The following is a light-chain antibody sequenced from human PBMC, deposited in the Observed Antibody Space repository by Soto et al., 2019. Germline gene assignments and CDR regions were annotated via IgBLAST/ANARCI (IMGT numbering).Light chain of an antibody. Sequence: DIQMTQSPSSLSASVGDRVTITCRASQSIDNYLNWYQQKPGKAPNLLIYAASTLLSGVPSRFSGRGSGTHFTLTICSLQPEDFATYFCQQSYSSPETFGQETKVEIK. CDR2: AAS. J-gene: IGKJ1*01. V-gene: IGKV1-39*01. CDR1: QSIDNY. CDR3: QQSYSSPET.